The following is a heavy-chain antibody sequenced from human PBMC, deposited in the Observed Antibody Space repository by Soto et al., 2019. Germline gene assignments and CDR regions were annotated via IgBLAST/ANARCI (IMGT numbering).Heavy chain of an antibody. CDR3: ARVSNHDYHRADYYYGMDV. V-gene: IGHV1-69*02. CDR2: IIPILGIA. Sequence: ASVKVSCKASGGTFSSYTISWVRQAPGQGLEWMGRIIPILGIANYAQKFQGRVTITADKSTSTAYMELSSLRSEDTAVYYCARVSNHDYHRADYYYGMDVWGQGTTVTVAS. J-gene: IGHJ6*02. CDR1: GGTFSSYT. D-gene: IGHD3-22*01.